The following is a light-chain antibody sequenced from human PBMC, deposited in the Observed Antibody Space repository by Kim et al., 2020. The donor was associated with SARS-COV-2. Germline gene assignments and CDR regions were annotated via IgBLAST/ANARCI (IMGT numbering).Light chain of an antibody. CDR2: GNT. CDR3: QSYDNTLISFV. V-gene: IGLV1-40*01. Sequence: QRVTISCTGSNFNLGTGFDVHWYQQRPGTAPTLLIHGNTNRPSGVPDRFSGSKSGTSASLAITGLQAEDEADYYCQSYDNTLISFVFGPGTKVTVL. CDR1: NFNLGTGFD. J-gene: IGLJ1*01.